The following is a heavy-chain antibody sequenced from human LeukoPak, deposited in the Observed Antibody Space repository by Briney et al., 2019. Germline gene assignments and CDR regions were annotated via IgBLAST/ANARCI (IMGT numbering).Heavy chain of an antibody. D-gene: IGHD6-6*01. V-gene: IGHV1-69*02. CDR3: ARGQGSSSDWFDP. J-gene: IGHJ5*02. CDR1: GGTFSSYT. Sequence: SVKVSCKASGGTFSSYTISWVRQAPGQGLEWMGRIIPILGIANYAQKFQGRVTITADKSTSTAYMELSSLRSEDTAVYYCARGQGSSSDWFDPWGQGTLVTVSS. CDR2: IIPILGIA.